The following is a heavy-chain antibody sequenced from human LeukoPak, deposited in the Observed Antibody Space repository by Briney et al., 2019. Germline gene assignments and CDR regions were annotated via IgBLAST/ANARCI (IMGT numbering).Heavy chain of an antibody. CDR2: IRYDGSDK. CDR3: ARGNNDYGDYYYMDV. V-gene: IGHV3-30*02. D-gene: IGHD4-17*01. J-gene: IGHJ6*03. Sequence: PGGSLRLSCAASGFTFSSYGIHWVRQAPGKGLEWVAFIRYDGSDKYYADSVKGRFTISRDNAKNTLYLQMNSLRAEDTAVYYCARGNNDYGDYYYMDVWGKGTTVTVSS. CDR1: GFTFSSYG.